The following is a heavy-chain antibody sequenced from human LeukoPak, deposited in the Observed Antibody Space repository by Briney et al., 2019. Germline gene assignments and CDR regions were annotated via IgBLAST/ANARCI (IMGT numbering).Heavy chain of an antibody. CDR1: GFTLSSYA. J-gene: IGHJ4*02. CDR2: ISGSGGST. Sequence: GGSLRLSCAASGFTLSSYAMSWVRQAPGKGLEWVSAISGSGGSTYYADSVKGRFTISRDNSKNTLYPQMDSLRAEDTAVYYCATTGMITFGGVIVIDDYWGQGTLVTVSS. V-gene: IGHV3-23*01. D-gene: IGHD3-16*02. CDR3: ATTGMITFGGVIVIDDY.